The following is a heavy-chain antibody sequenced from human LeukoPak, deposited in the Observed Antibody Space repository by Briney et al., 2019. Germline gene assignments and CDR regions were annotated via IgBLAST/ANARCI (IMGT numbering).Heavy chain of an antibody. CDR3: AISGDILTGYYPY. D-gene: IGHD3-9*01. CDR1: GFTFNYYV. V-gene: IGHV3-23*01. J-gene: IGHJ4*02. CDR2: ISGSGGST. Sequence: PGGTLRLSCVASGFTFNYYVVSWVRQAPGKGLQWVSTISGSGGSTYYADSVRGRFTISRDNSRNTLFLQMTSLRAEDTAVYYCAISGDILTGYYPYWGQGTLVTVSP.